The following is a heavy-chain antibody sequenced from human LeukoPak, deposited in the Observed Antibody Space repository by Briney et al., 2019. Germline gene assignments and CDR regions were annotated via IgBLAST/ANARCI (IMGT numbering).Heavy chain of an antibody. CDR3: AKDWAAAGTNWFGP. V-gene: IGHV3-9*01. CDR2: ISWNSGSI. D-gene: IGHD6-13*01. CDR1: GFTFSSSA. J-gene: IGHJ5*02. Sequence: SLRLSCAASGFTFSSSAINWVRQAPGKGLEWVSGISWNSGSIGYADSVKGRFTISRDNAKNSLYLQMNSLRAEDTALYYCAKDWAAAGTNWFGPWGQGTLVTVSS.